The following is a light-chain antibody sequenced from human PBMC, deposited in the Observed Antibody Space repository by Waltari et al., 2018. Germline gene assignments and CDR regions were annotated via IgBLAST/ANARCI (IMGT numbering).Light chain of an antibody. V-gene: IGKV4-1*01. CDR1: QSVLYSSNTKNY. J-gene: IGKJ1*01. CDR3: QQYYSTPRA. Sequence: DIVMTQSPDSLAVSLGERATINCKSSQSVLYSSNTKNYLAGYQQKPGQPPKLLIYWASTRESGVPDRFSGSGSGTDFTLTITSLQAEDVGVYYCQQYYSTPRAFGQGTKVEIK. CDR2: WAS.